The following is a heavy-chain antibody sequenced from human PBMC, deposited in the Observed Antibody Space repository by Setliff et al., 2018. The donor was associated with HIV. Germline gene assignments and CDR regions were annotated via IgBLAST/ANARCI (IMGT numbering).Heavy chain of an antibody. CDR3: VREGEYFDTIGHYLVRRFFDL. Sequence: GGSLRLSCAASGFTFSDYYMSWIRQAPGKGLEWISYISRGGRTKYYADSVKGRFTISRDNTKNSLYLQLNSLSGEDTAVYYCVREGEYFDTIGHYLVRRFFDLWGQGTMVTVSS. CDR1: GFTFSDYY. V-gene: IGHV3-11*04. CDR2: ISRGGRTK. D-gene: IGHD3-9*01. J-gene: IGHJ3*01.